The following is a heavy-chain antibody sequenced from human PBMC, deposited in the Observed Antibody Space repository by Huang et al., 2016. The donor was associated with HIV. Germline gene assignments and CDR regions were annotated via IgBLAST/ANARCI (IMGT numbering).Heavy chain of an antibody. J-gene: IGHJ3*01. V-gene: IGHV5-51*03. CDR2: IYPCESKS. CDR1: GYSFSIYW. Sequence: EVQLVQSGAEVKKPGESLIISCTGSGYSFSIYWIAWVRQMPGKGLEWMGIIYPCESKSTYRPSFEGHVSISVDKSINTVYLHWSSLKASDTAIYYCAKGRRAFDVWGQGTWVTVSS. CDR3: AKGRRAFDV.